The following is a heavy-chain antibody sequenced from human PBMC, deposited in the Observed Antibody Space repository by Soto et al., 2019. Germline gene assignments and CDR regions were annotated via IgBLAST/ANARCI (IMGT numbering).Heavy chain of an antibody. Sequence: QVQLVQSGAEVKKPGASVKVSCKASGYTFTSYYMHWVRQAPGQGLEWMGIINPSGGTTIYAQKFPGRVTMTRDTSTSTVYMELSSLRSEDTAVYYCARGGSNYDSSGYYSFDYWGQGTLVTVSS. J-gene: IGHJ4*02. V-gene: IGHV1-46*01. CDR1: GYTFTSYY. CDR3: ARGGSNYDSSGYYSFDY. CDR2: INPSGGTT. D-gene: IGHD3-22*01.